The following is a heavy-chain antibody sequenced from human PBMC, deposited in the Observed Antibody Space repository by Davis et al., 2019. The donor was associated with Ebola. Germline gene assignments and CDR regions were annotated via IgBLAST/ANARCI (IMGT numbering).Heavy chain of an antibody. J-gene: IGHJ4*02. V-gene: IGHV3-23*01. CDR3: AKIVVVTAIPYFDY. CDR2: IRGSGAST. CDR1: GFTVSSNY. D-gene: IGHD2-21*02. Sequence: GESLKISCAASGFTVSSNYMSWVRQAPGKGLEWVSGIRGSGASTYYADPVKGRFTISRDNSKNTLYLQMNSLRAEDTAVYYCAKIVVVTAIPYFDYWGQGTLVTVSS.